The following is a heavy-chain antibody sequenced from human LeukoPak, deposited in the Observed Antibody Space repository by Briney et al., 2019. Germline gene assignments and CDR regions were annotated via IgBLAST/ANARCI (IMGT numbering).Heavy chain of an antibody. J-gene: IGHJ4*02. CDR2: IYRGGST. V-gene: IGHV3-66*01. CDR1: GFTVGSNY. CDR3: ARDQGIFDY. Sequence: GGSLRLSCAASGFTVGSNYMSWVRQAPGKGLEWVSIIYRGGSTNYADSVKGRFTISRDTSKNTLYLQMNSLRDEDSAVYYCARDQGIFDYWGQGTLVTVSS.